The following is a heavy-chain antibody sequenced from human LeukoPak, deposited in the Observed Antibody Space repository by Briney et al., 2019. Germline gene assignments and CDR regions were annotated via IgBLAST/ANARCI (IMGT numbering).Heavy chain of an antibody. CDR2: VRFDGSDK. CDR1: GFSFSHYG. J-gene: IGHJ4*02. D-gene: IGHD3-3*01. V-gene: IGHV3-33*01. CDR3: ARDLYDYYLDY. Sequence: ALRLSCVASGFSFSHYGMHWVRQAPGKGLEWVAGVRFDGSDKYHEDSVKGRFTISRGTSKNTVYLQMDSLRDDDTAVYYCARDLYDYYLDYWGQGTLVTVSS.